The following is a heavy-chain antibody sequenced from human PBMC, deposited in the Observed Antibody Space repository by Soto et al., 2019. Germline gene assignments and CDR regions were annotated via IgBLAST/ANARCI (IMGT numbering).Heavy chain of an antibody. CDR1: GYTFTSYA. D-gene: IGHD6-13*01. V-gene: IGHV1-3*01. J-gene: IGHJ6*02. CDR2: INAGNGNT. Sequence: SVKVSCKASGYTFTSYAMHWVRQAPGQRLEWMGWINAGNGNTKYSQKFQGRVTITRDTSASTAYMELSSLRSEDTAVYYCARSGYSSSWYNYYYGMDVWGQGTTVTVSS. CDR3: ARSGYSSSWYNYYYGMDV.